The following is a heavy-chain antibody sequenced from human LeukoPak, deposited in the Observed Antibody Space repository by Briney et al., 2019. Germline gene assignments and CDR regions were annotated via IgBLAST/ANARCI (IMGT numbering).Heavy chain of an antibody. Sequence: SETLSLTCAVYGVSFSGYYWSWIRQPPGKGLEWVGEINHSGSTNYNPSLKSRVTISVDTSKNQFSLKLSSVTAADTAVYYCARGRAHYYDSSGYYYRKAFDIWGQGTMVTVSS. D-gene: IGHD3-22*01. V-gene: IGHV4-34*01. CDR1: GVSFSGYY. J-gene: IGHJ3*02. CDR2: INHSGST. CDR3: ARGRAHYYDSSGYYYRKAFDI.